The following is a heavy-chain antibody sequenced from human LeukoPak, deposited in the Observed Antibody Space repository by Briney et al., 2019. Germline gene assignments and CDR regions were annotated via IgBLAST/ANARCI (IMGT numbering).Heavy chain of an antibody. CDR3: AKDIRGDYYYYYVVDV. D-gene: IGHD7-27*01. CDR2: ISGSGGST. J-gene: IGHJ6*02. CDR1: GFTFSSYA. V-gene: IGHV3-23*01. Sequence: GGSLRLSCAASGFTFSSYAMNWVRQAPGKGLEWASGISGSGGSTYYADSVKGRFTISRDDSKNTLYLQINSLRAEDTAIYYCAKDIRGDYYYYYVVDVWGQGTTVTVSS.